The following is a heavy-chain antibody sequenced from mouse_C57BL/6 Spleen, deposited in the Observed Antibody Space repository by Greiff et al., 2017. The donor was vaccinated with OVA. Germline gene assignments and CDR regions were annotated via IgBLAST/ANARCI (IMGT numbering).Heavy chain of an antibody. Sequence: QVQLQQPGAELVRPGASVTLSCKASGYTFTDYEMHWVKQTPVHGLEWIGAIDPETGGTAYNQKFKGKAILTADKSSSTAYMELRSLTSEDSAVYYCTRGDCYGSSYAMDYWGQGTSVTVSS. CDR1: GYTFTDYE. D-gene: IGHD1-1*01. CDR3: TRGDCYGSSYAMDY. CDR2: IDPETGGT. J-gene: IGHJ4*01. V-gene: IGHV1-15*01.